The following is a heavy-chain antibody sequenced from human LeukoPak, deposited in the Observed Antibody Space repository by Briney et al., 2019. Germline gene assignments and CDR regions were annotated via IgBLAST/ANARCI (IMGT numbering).Heavy chain of an antibody. V-gene: IGHV1-69*01. D-gene: IGHD2-2*01. CDR3: ARSLIVVVPAATHWFDP. Sequence: SVKVSCKASGGTFSSYAISWVRQAPGQGLEWMGGIIPIFGTANYAQKFQGRVTITADESTSTAYMELSSLRSEDTAVYYCARSLIVVVPAATHWFDPWGQGTLVTVSS. CDR1: GGTFSSYA. CDR2: IIPIFGTA. J-gene: IGHJ5*02.